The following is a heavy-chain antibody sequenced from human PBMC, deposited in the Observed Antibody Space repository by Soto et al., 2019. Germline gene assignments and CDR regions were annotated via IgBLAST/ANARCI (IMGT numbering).Heavy chain of an antibody. V-gene: IGHV4-30-4*01. CDR3: ARDAAVVVAAGGFDP. Sequence: QLQLQESGPGLVKPSQTLSLTCTVSGGSIRSGNYFWSWIRQPPGKGLEWIGYIYYSGSTQYNPSLKSRVTISVDTSKTQFSLKLSSVTAADTAVYYCARDAAVVVAAGGFDPWGQGTLVTVSS. CDR1: GGSIRSGNYF. J-gene: IGHJ5*02. CDR2: IYYSGST. D-gene: IGHD2-15*01.